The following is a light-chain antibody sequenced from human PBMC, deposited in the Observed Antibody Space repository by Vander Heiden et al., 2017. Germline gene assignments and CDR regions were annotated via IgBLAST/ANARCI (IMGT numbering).Light chain of an antibody. J-gene: IGKJ4*01. CDR2: AAS. V-gene: IGKV1-9*01. Sequence: DIQLPQSPSFLSASVGDRVTITCRASQGISSYLAWYQQKPGKASKLLIYAASTLQSGVPSRFSGSGSGTEFTLTISSLQPEDFATYYCQQLNSYPLTFGGGTKVEIK. CDR1: QGISSY. CDR3: QQLNSYPLT.